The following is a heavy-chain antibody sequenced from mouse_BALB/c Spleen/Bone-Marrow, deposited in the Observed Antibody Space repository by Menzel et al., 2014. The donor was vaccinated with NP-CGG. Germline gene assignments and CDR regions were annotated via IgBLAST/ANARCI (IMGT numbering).Heavy chain of an antibody. V-gene: IGHV7-3*02. J-gene: IGHJ2*01. CDR2: IRNKANGYTT. CDR1: GFTFTDYY. D-gene: IGHD3-1*01. CDR3: ARDRAARATGYYFDY. Sequence: DVMLVESGGGLVQPGGSLRLSCATSGFTFTDYYMSWVRQPPGKALEWLGFIRNKANGYTTEYSASVKGRFTISRANSQSILYPQMNTLRAEDSATYYCARDRAARATGYYFDYWGQGTTLTVSS.